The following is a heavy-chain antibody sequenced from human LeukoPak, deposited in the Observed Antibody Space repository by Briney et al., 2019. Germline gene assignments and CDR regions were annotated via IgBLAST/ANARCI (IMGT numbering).Heavy chain of an antibody. D-gene: IGHD1-1*01. V-gene: IGHV3-7*01. Sequence: GGSLRLSCTASGFTFSSNWMSWVRQAPGKGLERVANIKQGGSEKNYVDSVKGRFTISRDNAKNSLYLQMNSLRAEDTAVYYCATDRDWTLLDYWGQGTLVTVSS. J-gene: IGHJ4*02. CDR3: ATDRDWTLLDY. CDR1: GFTFSSNW. CDR2: IKQGGSEK.